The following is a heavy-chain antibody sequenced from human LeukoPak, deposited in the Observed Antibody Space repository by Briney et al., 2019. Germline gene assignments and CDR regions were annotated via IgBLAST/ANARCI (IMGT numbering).Heavy chain of an antibody. CDR1: GYTLSEYA. V-gene: IGHV7-4-1*01. D-gene: IGHD1-1*01. J-gene: IGHJ4*02. CDR2: INTDTRIP. CDR3: ARDWGGWNQAY. Sequence: GASVKVSCKASGYTLSEYAVTWVRQAPGQGLEWMGWINTDTRIPTYAQDFTGRFVFSLDTSVSTAFLQIYSLKAEDTAVYYCARDWGGWNQAYWGQGTLVTVSS.